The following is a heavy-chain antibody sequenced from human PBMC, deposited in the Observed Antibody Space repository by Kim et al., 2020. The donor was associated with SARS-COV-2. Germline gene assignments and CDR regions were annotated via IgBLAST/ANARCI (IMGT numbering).Heavy chain of an antibody. D-gene: IGHD3-10*01. CDR1: DGSISSSSHY. J-gene: IGHJ5*02. Sequence: SETLSLTCSVSDGSISSSSHYWGWIRQPPGKGLEWIGSIYYRGTTYYNPSLKSRITMSVDTSKNQFSLKLSSVTAADTAVYYCAREGMQYGSGTKNWFDPWGQGTLVTVSS. CDR3: AREGMQYGSGTKNWFDP. V-gene: IGHV4-39*07. CDR2: IYYRGTT.